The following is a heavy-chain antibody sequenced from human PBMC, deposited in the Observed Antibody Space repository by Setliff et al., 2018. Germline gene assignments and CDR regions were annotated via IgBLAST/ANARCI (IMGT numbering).Heavy chain of an antibody. V-gene: IGHV4-4*02. D-gene: IGHD3-10*01. CDR2: IYHSGST. CDR1: GGSISSSNW. Sequence: SETLSLTCAVSGGSISSSNWWSWVRQPPGKGLEWIGEIYHSGSTNYNPSLKSRVTISVDTSKNQFSLKLSSVTAADTAVYYCASFPVGLVRGVIINYFDYWGQGTLVTVSS. CDR3: ASFPVGLVRGVIINYFDY. J-gene: IGHJ4*02.